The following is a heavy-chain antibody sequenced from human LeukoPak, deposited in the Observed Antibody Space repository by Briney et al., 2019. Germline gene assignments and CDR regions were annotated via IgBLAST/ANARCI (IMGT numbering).Heavy chain of an antibody. CDR3: ATTLDVLTFDY. CDR2: IYYSGST. J-gene: IGHJ4*02. D-gene: IGHD3-9*01. Sequence: PSETLSLTCTVSGGSISSYYWSWIRQPPGKGLEWVAYIYYSGSTNYNPSLKSRVTISGDTSKNQFSLQLSTVTAADTAVYYCATTLDVLTFDYWGQGTLLTVSS. V-gene: IGHV4-59*08. CDR1: GGSISSYY.